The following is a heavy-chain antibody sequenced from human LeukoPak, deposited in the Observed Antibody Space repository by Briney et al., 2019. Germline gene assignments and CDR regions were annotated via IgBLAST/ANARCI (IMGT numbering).Heavy chain of an antibody. CDR3: ARALRRTSCSFDY. D-gene: IGHD2-2*01. CDR2: IYYSGNT. V-gene: IGHV4-39*01. CDR1: GGSISYSSYY. J-gene: IGHJ4*02. Sequence: PSETLSLTCTVSGGSISYSSYYWGWVRQPPEKGLEWIGSIYYSGNTYYSPSLKSRVTISVDTSKNQFSLKLDSVTAADTAVYYCARALRRTSCSFDYWGQGTLVTVSS.